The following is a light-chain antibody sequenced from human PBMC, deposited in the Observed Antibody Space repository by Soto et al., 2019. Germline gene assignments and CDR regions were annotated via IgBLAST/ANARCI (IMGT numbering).Light chain of an antibody. CDR2: DAS. V-gene: IGKV1-5*01. Sequence: DIQMTQSPSSLSASVGARVTITCRASQSISSYLNWYRQKPGKAPKLLIYDASSLESGVPQRFSGSGSGTEFTLTISSLHTDDFSTYDCQQYHSYWTFGQGTKVDIK. J-gene: IGKJ1*01. CDR1: QSISSY. CDR3: QQYHSYWT.